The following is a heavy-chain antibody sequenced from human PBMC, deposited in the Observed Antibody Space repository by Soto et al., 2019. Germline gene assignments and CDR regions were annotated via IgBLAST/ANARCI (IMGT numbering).Heavy chain of an antibody. Sequence: PSETLCLTCTVSGGSISSYYWSWIRQPPGKGLEWIGYIYYSGSTNYNPSLKSRVTISVDTSKNQFSLRLSSVTAADTAVYYCARRYCSSTSCYPLDWFDPWGQGTLVTXSS. J-gene: IGHJ5*02. CDR2: IYYSGST. V-gene: IGHV4-59*08. CDR1: GGSISSYY. CDR3: ARRYCSSTSCYPLDWFDP. D-gene: IGHD2-2*01.